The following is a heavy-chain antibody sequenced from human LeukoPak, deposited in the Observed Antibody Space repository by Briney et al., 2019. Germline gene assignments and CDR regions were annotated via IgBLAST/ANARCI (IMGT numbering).Heavy chain of an antibody. Sequence: SQTLSLTCAVSGGSISSGGYYWSWIRQPPGKGLEWIGYIYHSGSTFYNPSLKSRVTISVDRSKNQFSLKLSSVTAADTAVYYCASIPSYYFDYWGQGTLVTVSS. J-gene: IGHJ4*02. CDR2: IYHSGST. CDR3: ASIPSYYFDY. V-gene: IGHV4-30-2*01. D-gene: IGHD6-6*01. CDR1: GGSISSGGYY.